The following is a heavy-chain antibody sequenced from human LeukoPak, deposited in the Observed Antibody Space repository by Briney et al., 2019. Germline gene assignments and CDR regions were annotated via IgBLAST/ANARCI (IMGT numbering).Heavy chain of an antibody. D-gene: IGHD3-9*01. V-gene: IGHV3-23*01. J-gene: IGHJ4*02. Sequence: PGGSLRLSCAASGFTLSNYVMSWVRQAPGKGLEWGSGISGSGGSTYYADSVKGRFSISRDNSKNTLYLQMNSLRAEDTAVYYCAKSPAGYKQNCFDYWGQGTLVTVSS. CDR1: GFTLSNYV. CDR3: AKSPAGYKQNCFDY. CDR2: ISGSGGST.